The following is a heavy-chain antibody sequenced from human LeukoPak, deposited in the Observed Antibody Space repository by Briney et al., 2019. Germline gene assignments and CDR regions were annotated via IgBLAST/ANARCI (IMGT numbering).Heavy chain of an antibody. D-gene: IGHD6-6*01. V-gene: IGHV3-23*01. CDR2: ISASGDVT. Sequence: GGSLRLSCAASRFSFSAYPMGWVRRAPGKGLEWVSGISASGDVTFHADPVRGRFTISRDNSKNTLYLQMNSLRAEDTAVYYCAKDPYSSSSVPDAFDIWGQGTMVTVSS. J-gene: IGHJ3*02. CDR1: RFSFSAYP. CDR3: AKDPYSSSSVPDAFDI.